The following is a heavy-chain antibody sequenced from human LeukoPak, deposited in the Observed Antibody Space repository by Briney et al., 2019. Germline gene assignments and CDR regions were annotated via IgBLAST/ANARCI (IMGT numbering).Heavy chain of an antibody. D-gene: IGHD6-19*01. Sequence: PGGSLRLSCAAAGFIFSNYWMGWVRQAPGKGLDWVANIKQDGSEKYYVDSMKGRLTISRENAKNSLYLQMNSQRAEDTAVSYCLSVDGTDIKGIFDYWRQGTQVTVSS. V-gene: IGHV3-7*01. CDR2: IKQDGSEK. J-gene: IGHJ4*02. CDR1: GFIFSNYW. CDR3: LSVDGTDIKGIFDY.